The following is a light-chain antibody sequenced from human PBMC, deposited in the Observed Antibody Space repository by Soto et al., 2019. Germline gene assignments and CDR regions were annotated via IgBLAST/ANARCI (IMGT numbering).Light chain of an antibody. CDR1: QSLLHTSGYNY. Sequence: DIVMTQSPLSLPVTPGEPASISCRSSQSLLHTSGYNYLDWYMQKPGQSPQLLIHLGSNRASGVPDRFSGSESGTDFTLKITRVEAEDVGVYYCMQRLQTPWTFGQGTKVEIK. J-gene: IGKJ1*01. V-gene: IGKV2-28*01. CDR2: LGS. CDR3: MQRLQTPWT.